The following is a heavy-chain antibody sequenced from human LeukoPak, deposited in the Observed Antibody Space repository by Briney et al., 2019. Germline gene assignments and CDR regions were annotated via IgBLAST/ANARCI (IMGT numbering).Heavy chain of an antibody. D-gene: IGHD6-19*01. V-gene: IGHV4-59*01. CDR1: GGSISSYY. CDR2: IYYSGST. J-gene: IGHJ4*02. CDR3: ARSIAVTPRRGYFDY. Sequence: SXTLSLTCTVSGGSISSYYWSWIRQPPGKGLEWIGYIYYSGSTNYNPSLKSRVTISVDTSKNQFSLKLSSVTAADTAVYYCARSIAVTPRRGYFDYWGQGTLVTVSS.